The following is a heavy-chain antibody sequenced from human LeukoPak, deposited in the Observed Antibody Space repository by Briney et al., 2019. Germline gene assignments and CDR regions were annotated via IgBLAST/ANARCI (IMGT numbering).Heavy chain of an antibody. Sequence: SETLSLTCTVSGGYISSSHYYWGWIRQPPGKGLEWIGTIYYSGTTYYNPSLESRVTISEDTSKNQFSLTLRSVTAADTAVYYCARQISDYYYYYIDVWGKGTTVTVSS. CDR1: GGYISSSHYY. V-gene: IGHV4-39*01. CDR3: ARQISDYYYYYIDV. J-gene: IGHJ6*03. CDR2: IYYSGTT. D-gene: IGHD3-3*01.